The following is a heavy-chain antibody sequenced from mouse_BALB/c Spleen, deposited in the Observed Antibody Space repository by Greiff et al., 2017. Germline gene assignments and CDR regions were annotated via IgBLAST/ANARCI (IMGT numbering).Heavy chain of an antibody. CDR2: IWGDGST. V-gene: IGHV2-6-7*01. CDR3: ARDSSLSYGNYVRFAY. Sequence: QVQLKQSGPGLVAPSQSLSITCTVSGFSLTGYGVNWVRQPPGKGLEWLGMIWGDGSTDYNSALKSRLSISKDNSKSQVFLKMNSLQTDDTARYYCARDSSLSYGNYVRFAYWGQGTLVTVSA. D-gene: IGHD2-1*01. CDR1: GFSLTGYG. J-gene: IGHJ3*01.